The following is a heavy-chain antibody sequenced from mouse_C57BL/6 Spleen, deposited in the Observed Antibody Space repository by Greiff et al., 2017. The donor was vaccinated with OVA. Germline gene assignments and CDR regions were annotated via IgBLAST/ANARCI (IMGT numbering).Heavy chain of an antibody. J-gene: IGHJ1*03. CDR3: AENGSYYDYGWYFDV. Sequence: QVQLQQPGAELVRPGTSVKLSCKASGYTFTSYWMHWVKQRPGQGLEWIGVIDPSDSYTNYNQKFKGKATLTVDTSSSTAYMQLSSLTSEDSAVYYCAENGSYYDYGWYFDVWGTGTTVTVSS. V-gene: IGHV1-59*01. D-gene: IGHD2-4*01. CDR1: GYTFTSYW. CDR2: IDPSDSYT.